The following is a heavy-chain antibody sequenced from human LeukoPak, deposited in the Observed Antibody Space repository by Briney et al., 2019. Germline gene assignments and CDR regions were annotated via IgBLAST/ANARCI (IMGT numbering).Heavy chain of an antibody. CDR1: GYTFTGYY. V-gene: IGHV1-2*02. D-gene: IGHD1-1*01. J-gene: IGHJ4*02. CDR2: INPNSGGT. Sequence: VASVKVSCKASGYTFTGYYMHWVRQAPGQGLEWMGWINPNSGGTNYAQKFQGRVTMTRDTSISTAYMELSRLRSDDTAVYYCARGLDFSAGVQDSWGQGTLVTVSS. CDR3: ARGLDFSAGVQDS.